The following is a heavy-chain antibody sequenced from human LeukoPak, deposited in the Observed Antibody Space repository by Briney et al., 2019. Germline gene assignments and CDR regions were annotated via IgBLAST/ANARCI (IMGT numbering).Heavy chain of an antibody. CDR1: GFTFSSYW. CDR3: AAEIYYYYGMDV. Sequence: GGSLRLSCAASGFTFSSYWMTWVRQAPGKGLEWVANIKQDGSEKYYVDSVKGRFTISRDNAKNSLYLQMNSLRAEDTAVYCCAAEIYYYYGMDVWGQGTTVTVSS. V-gene: IGHV3-7*03. CDR2: IKQDGSEK. J-gene: IGHJ6*02.